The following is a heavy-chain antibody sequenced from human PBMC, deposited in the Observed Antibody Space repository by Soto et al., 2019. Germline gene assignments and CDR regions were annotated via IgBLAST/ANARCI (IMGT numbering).Heavy chain of an antibody. D-gene: IGHD6-13*01. CDR3: ARATWIYSSQSSYYYYGMDV. CDR2: IYYSGST. Sequence: SETLSLTCTVSGGSISSYYWSWIRQPPGKGLEWIGYIYYSGSTNYNPSLKSRVTISVDTSKNQFSLKLSSVTAADTAVYYCARATWIYSSQSSYYYYGMDVWGQGTTVTSP. V-gene: IGHV4-59*01. J-gene: IGHJ6*02. CDR1: GGSISSYY.